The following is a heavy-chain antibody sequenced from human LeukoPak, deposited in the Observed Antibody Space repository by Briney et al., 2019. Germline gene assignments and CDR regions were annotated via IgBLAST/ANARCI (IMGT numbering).Heavy chain of an antibody. CDR3: ARAWGGPSCSGSNCYSGFDY. D-gene: IGHD2-15*01. CDR2: VSSSSSYI. J-gene: IGHJ4*02. CDR1: GFTFSTYT. Sequence: GGSLRLSCAASGFTFSTYTMNWVRQAPGKGLEWVSSVSSSSSYIHYADSVKGRFTISRDNAKNSLYLQMNSLRAEDTAVYYCARAWGGPSCSGSNCYSGFDYWGQGTLVTVSS. V-gene: IGHV3-21*01.